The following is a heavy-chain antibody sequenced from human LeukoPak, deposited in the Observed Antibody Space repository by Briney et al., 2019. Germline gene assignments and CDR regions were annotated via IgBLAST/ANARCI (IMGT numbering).Heavy chain of an antibody. CDR2: ISGSGGST. Sequence: GGSLRLSCAASGVTFSSYAMSWVRQAPGERLEWGSAISGSGGSTYYADSVQGRFTISRDNSKRTLLLQMNSLRAEDTAFYYCAKAELGVDTFFDYWGQGTLVTVSS. V-gene: IGHV3-23*01. D-gene: IGHD3-3*01. CDR3: AKAELGVDTFFDY. CDR1: GVTFSSYA. J-gene: IGHJ4*02.